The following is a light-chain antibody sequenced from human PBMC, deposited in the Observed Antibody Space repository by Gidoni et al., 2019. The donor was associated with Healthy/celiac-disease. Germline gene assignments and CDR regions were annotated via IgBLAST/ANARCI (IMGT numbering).Light chain of an antibody. CDR1: QSISSY. V-gene: IGKV1-39*01. Sequence: DSQMTQSPSSLSASVGDRVAITCRASQSISSYLNWYQQKPGKAPKLLIYAASSLQSGVPSRFSGSGSGTDFTLTIISLQPEDFATYYCQQSYRTPPTFGQXTKLEIK. J-gene: IGKJ2*01. CDR2: AAS. CDR3: QQSYRTPPT.